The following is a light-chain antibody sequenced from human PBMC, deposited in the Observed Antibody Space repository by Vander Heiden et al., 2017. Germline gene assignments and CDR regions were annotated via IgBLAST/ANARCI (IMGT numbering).Light chain of an antibody. J-gene: IGKJ2*01. Sequence: DIVMTQSPLSLPVTPGEPASISCRSSQSLPHSNGYNYLDWYLQKPGQSPQLLIYLGSNRASGVPDRFGGSGSGTDFTLKISRVEAEDVGVYYCMQALQTSYTFGQGTKLEIK. CDR2: LGS. V-gene: IGKV2-28*01. CDR1: QSLPHSNGYNY. CDR3: MQALQTSYT.